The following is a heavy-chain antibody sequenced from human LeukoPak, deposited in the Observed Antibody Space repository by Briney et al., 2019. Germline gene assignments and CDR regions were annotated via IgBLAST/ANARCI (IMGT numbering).Heavy chain of an antibody. J-gene: IGHJ3*02. Sequence: SVKVFCKASGVTFSSYAISWVRQAPGQGLGWMGGIILIFGTANYAQKFQGRVTITADESTSTAYMELSSLRSEDTAVYYCAREPAHSIAAAGTDAFDIWGQGTMVTVSS. CDR2: IILIFGTA. D-gene: IGHD6-13*01. CDR1: GVTFSSYA. V-gene: IGHV1-69*13. CDR3: AREPAHSIAAAGTDAFDI.